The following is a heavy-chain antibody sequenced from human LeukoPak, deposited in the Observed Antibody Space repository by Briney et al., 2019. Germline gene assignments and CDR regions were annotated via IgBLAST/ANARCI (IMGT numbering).Heavy chain of an antibody. CDR2: INTNTGNP. D-gene: IGHD3-22*01. V-gene: IGHV7-4-1*02. CDR1: GYTFTSYA. J-gene: IGHJ3*02. CDR3: ARVFSGYKDDAFDI. Sequence: ASVKVSCKASGYTFTSYAMNWVRQAPGQGLEWMGWINTNTGNPTYAQGFTGRFVFSLDTSVSTAYLQISSLKAEDTAVYYCARVFSGYKDDAFDIWGQGTMVTVSS.